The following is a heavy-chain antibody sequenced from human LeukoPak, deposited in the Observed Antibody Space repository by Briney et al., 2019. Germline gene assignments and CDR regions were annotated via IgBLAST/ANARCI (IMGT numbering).Heavy chain of an antibody. J-gene: IGHJ6*02. CDR2: INHSGST. Sequence: SETLSLTCAVYGGSFSGYYWSWIRQPPGKGLEWIGEINHSGSTNYNPSLKSRVTISVDMSKNQFSLKLSSVAAADTAVYYCARGPPAKPGTGYYYGMDVWGQGTTVTVSS. V-gene: IGHV4-34*01. CDR1: GGSFSGYY. D-gene: IGHD2-2*01. CDR3: ARGPPAKPGTGYYYGMDV.